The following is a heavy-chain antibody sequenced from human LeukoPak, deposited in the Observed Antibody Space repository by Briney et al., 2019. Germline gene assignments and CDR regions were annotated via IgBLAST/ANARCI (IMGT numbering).Heavy chain of an antibody. CDR3: ARHLPSYYYDSSGYAGY. D-gene: IGHD3-22*01. J-gene: IGHJ4*02. CDR1: GGSISSSSYY. Sequence: SETLSLTCTVSGGSISSSSYYWGWIRQPPGKGLEWIGRIYYSGSTYYNPSLKSRVTISVDTSKNQFSLKLSSVTAADTAVYYCARHLPSYYYDSSGYAGYWGQGTLVTVSS. V-gene: IGHV4-39*01. CDR2: IYYSGST.